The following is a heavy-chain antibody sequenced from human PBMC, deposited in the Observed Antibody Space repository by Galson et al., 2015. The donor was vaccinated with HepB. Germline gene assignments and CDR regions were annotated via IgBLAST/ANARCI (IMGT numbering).Heavy chain of an antibody. D-gene: IGHD1-26*01. J-gene: IGHJ3*01. CDR2: ISAYNGNT. CDR3: ARWSPSGASDDALDV. CDR1: GYTFSSYS. Sequence: SVKVSCKASGYTFSSYSINWVRQAPGQGLEWMGWISAYNGNTNYAQNLQDRVTMTTDTSTSTVYMKLSSLRSEDTAVYYCARWSPSGASDDALDVWGQGTTVTVSS. V-gene: IGHV1-18*01.